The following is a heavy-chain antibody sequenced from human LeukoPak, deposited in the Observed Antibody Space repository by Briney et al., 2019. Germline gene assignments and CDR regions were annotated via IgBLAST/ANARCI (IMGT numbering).Heavy chain of an antibody. J-gene: IGHJ4*02. CDR3: AKGDTSIVRRYYFDY. V-gene: IGHV3-23*01. CDR2: IRGSGVGT. D-gene: IGHD5-18*01. CDR1: GFNLSSYA. Sequence: GGSLRLSCAASGFNLSSYAMSWVRQAPGKGLEWVSVIRGSGVGTYYADSVKGRFTISRGNSKNTLDLQMNSLRAEDTAVYYCAKGDTSIVRRYYFDYWGQGTLVTVSS.